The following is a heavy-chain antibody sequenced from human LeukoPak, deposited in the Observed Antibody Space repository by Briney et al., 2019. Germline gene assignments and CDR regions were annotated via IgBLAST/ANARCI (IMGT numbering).Heavy chain of an antibody. CDR1: GYSFTSYW. Sequence: GESLKISCKGSGYSFTSYWIGWVRQMPGKGLEWMGIIYPGDSDTRYSPSFQGQVTISADKSISTAYLQWSSLKASDTAMYYCARRSRDGLGSYQNNWFDPLGPGNPGHRLL. D-gene: IGHD3-10*01. CDR3: ARRSRDGLGSYQNNWFDP. CDR2: IYPGDSDT. V-gene: IGHV5-51*01. J-gene: IGHJ5*02.